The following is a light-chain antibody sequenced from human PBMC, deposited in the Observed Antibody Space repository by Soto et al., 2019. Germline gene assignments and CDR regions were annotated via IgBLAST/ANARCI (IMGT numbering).Light chain of an antibody. J-gene: IGKJ1*01. V-gene: IGKV3-20*01. CDR3: HQYGSSPVT. Sequence: TLSPAKRAAPPGEGGTLSCMASRSVSSYLAWYQQKPGQAPRLLIFGASSRDTGIPDSFSGSGSGTDFTLTISRLEPEDFAVYYCHQYGSSPVTFGHGTKVDIK. CDR1: RSVSSY. CDR2: GAS.